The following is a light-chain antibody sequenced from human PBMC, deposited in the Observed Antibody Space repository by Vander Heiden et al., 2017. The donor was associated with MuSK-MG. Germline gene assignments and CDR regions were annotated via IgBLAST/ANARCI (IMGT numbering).Light chain of an antibody. CDR2: RAS. V-gene: IGKV1-39*01. CDR1: QDIKKY. J-gene: IGKJ4*01. CDR3: QQADNHPQLT. Sequence: DVHMTQSPSSLSASVGDRVTITCRASQDIKKYLNWYQQRPGKVPRLLIFRASSLQNGVPSRFSGSGYGTDFALTINSPQPEDSASYYCQQADNHPQLTFGGGTKVEI.